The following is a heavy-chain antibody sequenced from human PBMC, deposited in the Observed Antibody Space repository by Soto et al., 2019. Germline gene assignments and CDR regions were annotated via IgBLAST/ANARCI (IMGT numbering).Heavy chain of an antibody. Sequence: GASVKVSCKASGYTFTSYYMHWVRKAPGQGLEWMGIINPSGGSTSYVQKFQGRVTMTRDTSTSTAYMELSSLRSEDTAVFYCVTGSFGYSSGWYPMGVSYYYYGMDVWVQGTTVIVSS. V-gene: IGHV1-46*03. D-gene: IGHD6-19*01. CDR2: INPSGGST. CDR3: VTGSFGYSSGWYPMGVSYYYYGMDV. J-gene: IGHJ6*02. CDR1: GYTFTSYY.